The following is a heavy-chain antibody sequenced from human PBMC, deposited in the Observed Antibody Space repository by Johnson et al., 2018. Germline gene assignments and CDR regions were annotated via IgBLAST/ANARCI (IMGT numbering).Heavy chain of an antibody. CDR2: LSWNSGSI. V-gene: IGHV3-9*01. CDR1: GFTFDDYA. Sequence: VQLVESGGGLVQPGGSLRLSCAASGFTFDDYAMHWVRQAPGKGLEWVSGLSWNSGSIGYAEYVKGRFTISRDNAKNSLYLQMNSLRAEETAVYYCESETDVGGKGTTVTVSS. CDR3: ESETDV. J-gene: IGHJ6*04.